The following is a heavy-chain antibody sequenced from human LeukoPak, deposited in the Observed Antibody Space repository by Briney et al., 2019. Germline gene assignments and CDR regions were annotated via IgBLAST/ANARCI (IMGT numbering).Heavy chain of an antibody. Sequence: GASVKVSCKASGYTFTGYYMHWVRQAPGQGLEWMGWINPNSGGTNYAQKFQGRVTMTRDTSISTAYMELSRLRSDDTAVYYCARSLEDEFYYYGSGRAFDIWGQGTMVTVSS. D-gene: IGHD3-10*01. V-gene: IGHV1-2*02. CDR3: ARSLEDEFYYYGSGRAFDI. CDR1: GYTFTGYY. J-gene: IGHJ3*02. CDR2: INPNSGGT.